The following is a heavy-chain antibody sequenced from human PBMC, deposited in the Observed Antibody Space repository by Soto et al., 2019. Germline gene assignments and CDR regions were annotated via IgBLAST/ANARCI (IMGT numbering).Heavy chain of an antibody. J-gene: IGHJ4*02. D-gene: IGHD4-17*01. CDR2: MNPNSGNT. CDR3: ARTLYGDNLDL. V-gene: IGHV1-8*01. Sequence: QVQLVQSGAEVKKPGASVKVSCKASGYTFTSYDINWVRQATGQGLEWMGWMNPNSGNTGYAQKFQGRVTMTRNTSRRTAYIALSTQRSEETAVYYCARTLYGDNLDLWAQGNLVTVSS. CDR1: GYTFTSYD.